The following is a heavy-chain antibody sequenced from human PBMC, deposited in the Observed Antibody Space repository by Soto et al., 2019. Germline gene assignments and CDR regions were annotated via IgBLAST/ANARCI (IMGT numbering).Heavy chain of an antibody. CDR3: TRAQTIFGIITVFDY. D-gene: IGHD3-3*01. CDR2: IYYSGST. CDR1: GGSINSGGYY. V-gene: IGHV4-31*03. Sequence: SETLSLTCTVSGGSINSGGYYWSWIRQHPGKGLEWIGYIYYSGSTYYNPSLKSRVTISIDTSKNQFSLKLSSVTAADTAVYYCTRAQTIFGIITVFDYWGQGTLVTVSS. J-gene: IGHJ4*02.